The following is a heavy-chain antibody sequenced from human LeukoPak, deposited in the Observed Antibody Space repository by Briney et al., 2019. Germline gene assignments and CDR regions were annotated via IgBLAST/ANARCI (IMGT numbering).Heavy chain of an antibody. V-gene: IGHV4-61*02. Sequence: SQTLSLTCTVSGDSISSGDYYWSWIRQPAGKGLEWIGRISSSGSTNYNPSLKSRVTISVDTSKNQFSLKLSSVTAADTAVYYCARDERPAAGASMYYYYYMDVWGKGTTVTVSS. J-gene: IGHJ6*03. CDR1: GDSISSGDYY. D-gene: IGHD6-13*01. CDR2: ISSSGST. CDR3: ARDERPAAGASMYYYYYMDV.